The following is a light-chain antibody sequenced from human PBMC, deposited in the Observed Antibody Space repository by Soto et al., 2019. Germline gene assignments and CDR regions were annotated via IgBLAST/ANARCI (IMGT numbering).Light chain of an antibody. CDR2: GAS. CDR3: AEWGRPTIS. J-gene: IGKJ5*01. Sequence: IVVTQSPATLSVSTGERATLSCRASQSVSSNLAWYQQKPGQAPRLLIYGASTRATGIPARFSGSGSGTEFTLTISILEPEHEAVYECAEWGRPTISSAHRTRPEMK. V-gene: IGKV3-15*01. CDR1: QSVSSN.